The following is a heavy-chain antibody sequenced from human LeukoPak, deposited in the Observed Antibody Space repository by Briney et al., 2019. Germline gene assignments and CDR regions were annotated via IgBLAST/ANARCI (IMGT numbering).Heavy chain of an antibody. J-gene: IGHJ4*02. CDR2: INHSGST. CDR1: GGSFSGYY. Sequence: SETLSLTCAVYGGSFSGYYWSWIRQPPGKGLEWIGEINHSGSTNYNPSLKSRVTISVDTSKNQFSLKLSSVTAADTAVYYCARTTTYYDYVWGSYSADRTKTEGLNFDYWGQGTLVTVSS. V-gene: IGHV4-34*01. D-gene: IGHD3-16*01. CDR3: ARTTTYYDYVWGSYSADRTKTEGLNFDY.